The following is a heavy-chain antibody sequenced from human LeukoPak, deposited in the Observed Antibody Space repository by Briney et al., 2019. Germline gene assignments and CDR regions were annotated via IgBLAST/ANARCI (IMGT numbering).Heavy chain of an antibody. CDR3: TTDDYGDYPFDY. D-gene: IGHD4-17*01. V-gene: IGHV3-15*01. J-gene: IGHJ4*02. Sequence: GGSLRLSCAASGFTFSNAWMSWVRQAPGKGLEWVGRIKSKTDGGTTDYAAPVEGRFTISRDDSKNTLYLQMNSLKTEDTAVYYCTTDDYGDYPFDYWGQGTLVTVSS. CDR1: GFTFSNAW. CDR2: IKSKTDGGTT.